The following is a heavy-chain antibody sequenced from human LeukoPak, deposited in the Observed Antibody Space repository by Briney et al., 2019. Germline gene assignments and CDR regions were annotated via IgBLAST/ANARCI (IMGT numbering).Heavy chain of an antibody. CDR3: AKDLDLGGIYYYFGY. J-gene: IGHJ4*02. Sequence: GGSLRLSCAASGSTFSSYTMSWVRQAPGKGLEWVSGISGSGDGTSYADSVKGRFTISRDNSKNTPYLQMNSLRAEDTAVYYCAKDLDLGGIYYYFGYWGQGTLVTVSS. D-gene: IGHD1-26*01. V-gene: IGHV3-23*01. CDR1: GSTFSSYT. CDR2: ISGSGDGT.